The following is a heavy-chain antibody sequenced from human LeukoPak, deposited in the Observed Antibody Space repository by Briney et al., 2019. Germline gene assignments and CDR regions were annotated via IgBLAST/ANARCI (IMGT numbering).Heavy chain of an antibody. Sequence: SGGSLRLSCAAPGFTFSNYAMNWVRQAPGKGLEWVSAINGRGGSTFYADSVKGRFTISRDNSKNTLYLQMNTLRAEDTAVYYCAKTDPADWYYFDYWGQGTLVTVSS. V-gene: IGHV3-23*01. CDR2: INGRGGST. D-gene: IGHD3-9*01. J-gene: IGHJ4*02. CDR1: GFTFSNYA. CDR3: AKTDPADWYYFDY.